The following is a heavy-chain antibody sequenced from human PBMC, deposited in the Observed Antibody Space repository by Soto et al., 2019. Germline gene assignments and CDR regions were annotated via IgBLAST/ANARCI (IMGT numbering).Heavy chain of an antibody. V-gene: IGHV3-20*04. CDR3: VRDRECGSTSCYRTAWFDP. CDR1: GFTFSDHA. CDR2: IHWNGAST. Sequence: GGSLRLSCVASGFTFSDHAMSWVRQAPGKGLEWVSGIHWNGASTDYADSVKGRFTVSRDNARNSVYLQMNSLRAEDTALYYCVRDRECGSTSCYRTAWFDPWGQGTLVTVSS. D-gene: IGHD2-2*01. J-gene: IGHJ5*02.